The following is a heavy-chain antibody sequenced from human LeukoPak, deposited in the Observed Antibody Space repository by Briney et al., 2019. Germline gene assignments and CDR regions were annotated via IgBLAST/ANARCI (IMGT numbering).Heavy chain of an antibody. CDR1: GGSLSSGDYY. CDR3: ARESSESGRYFDL. J-gene: IGHJ2*01. CDR2: IYYSGST. Sequence: SQTLSLTCTVSGGSLSSGDYYWRWIRQPPGKGLEWIGYIYYSGSTYYNPSLKSRVTISVDPSKNQFSLKLSSVTAADTAMYYCARESSESGRYFDLWGRGTLVTVSS. D-gene: IGHD3-10*01. V-gene: IGHV4-30-4*01.